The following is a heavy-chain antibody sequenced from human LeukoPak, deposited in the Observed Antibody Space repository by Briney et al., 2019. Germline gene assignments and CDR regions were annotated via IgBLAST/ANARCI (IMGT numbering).Heavy chain of an antibody. CDR2: IYSGGST. V-gene: IGHV3-66*01. J-gene: IGHJ6*02. Sequence: GGSLRLSCAASGFTVSSNYMSWVRQAPGKGLEWVSVIYSGGSTYYADSVKGRFTISRDNSKNTLYLQMNGLRAEDTAVYYCARFVSFYGMDVWGQGTTVTVSS. CDR3: ARFVSFYGMDV. CDR1: GFTVSSNY.